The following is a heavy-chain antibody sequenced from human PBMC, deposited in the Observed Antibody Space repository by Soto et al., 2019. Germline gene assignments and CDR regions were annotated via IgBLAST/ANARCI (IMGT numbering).Heavy chain of an antibody. D-gene: IGHD6-13*01. Sequence: ASVKVSCKASGGTFSSYAISWVRQAPGQGLEWMGGIIPIFGTANYAQKFQGRVTITADKSTSTAYMELSSLRSEDTAVYYCARASYSSSWLNWFDPWGQGTLVTVSS. V-gene: IGHV1-69*06. CDR1: GGTFSSYA. CDR2: IIPIFGTA. CDR3: ARASYSSSWLNWFDP. J-gene: IGHJ5*02.